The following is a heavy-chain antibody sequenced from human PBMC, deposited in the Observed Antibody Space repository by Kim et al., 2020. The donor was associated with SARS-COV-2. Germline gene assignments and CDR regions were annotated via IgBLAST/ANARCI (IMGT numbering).Heavy chain of an antibody. Sequence: YEESKKGRSTISRDNAKNSLYLQMKSQRAEETALYYCARGPLAHRYEIDYWGQGTLVSVSS. D-gene: IGHD2-15*01. CDR3: ARGPLAHRYEIDY. J-gene: IGHJ4*02. V-gene: IGHV3-9*01.